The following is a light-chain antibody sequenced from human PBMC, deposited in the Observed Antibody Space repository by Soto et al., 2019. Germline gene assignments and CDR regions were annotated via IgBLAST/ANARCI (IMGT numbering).Light chain of an antibody. CDR1: QGISSY. CDR3: QQYYSYPVT. Sequence: AIRMTQSPSSLSASTGDRVTITCRASQGISSYLAWYQQKPGKAPKLLIYAASTLQSGVPSRFSSSGSGTDFTLTISCLQSEDFATYYCQQYYSYPVTFGQGTKVDIK. CDR2: AAS. J-gene: IGKJ2*01. V-gene: IGKV1-8*01.